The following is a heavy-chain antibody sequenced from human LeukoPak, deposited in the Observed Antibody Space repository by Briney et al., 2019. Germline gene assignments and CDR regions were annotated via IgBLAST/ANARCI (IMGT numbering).Heavy chain of an antibody. Sequence: SETLSLTCAVSGGSISSGGYSWSWIRQPPGKGLEWIGYIYYSGSTYYNPSLKSRVTISVDTSKNQFSLKLSSVTAADTAVYYCASRVGSGSYRDYWGQGTLVTVSS. J-gene: IGHJ4*02. CDR1: GGSISSGGYS. D-gene: IGHD3-10*01. CDR2: IYYSGST. CDR3: ASRVGSGSYRDY. V-gene: IGHV4-30-4*07.